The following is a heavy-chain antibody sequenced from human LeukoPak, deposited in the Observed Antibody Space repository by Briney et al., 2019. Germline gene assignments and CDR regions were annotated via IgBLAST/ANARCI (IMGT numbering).Heavy chain of an antibody. Sequence: GESLKISCKGSGYSFTSYWIGWVRQMPGKGLEWMGIIYPGDSDTRYSPSFQGQVTISADKSISTAYLQWSSLKASDTAMYFCARRALGTNGVYYYYYMDVWGKGTTVTVSS. D-gene: IGHD2-8*01. CDR1: GYSFTSYW. CDR3: ARRALGTNGVYYYYYMDV. CDR2: IYPGDSDT. J-gene: IGHJ6*03. V-gene: IGHV5-51*01.